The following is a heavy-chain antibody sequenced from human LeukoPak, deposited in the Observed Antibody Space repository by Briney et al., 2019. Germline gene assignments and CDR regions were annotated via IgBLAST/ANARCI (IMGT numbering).Heavy chain of an antibody. V-gene: IGHV3-53*01. D-gene: IGHD5-24*01. CDR3: ARRGDGGRTFDI. CDR1: GFTVSSSY. CDR2: IYSNNNT. J-gene: IGHJ3*02. Sequence: PGGSLRLSCAASGFTVSSSYMSWVRQPPGKGLESVSIIYSNNNTYYTGSVKGRFTISRDIPNNTLYLQMNSLRAEDTAVYYCARRGDGGRTFDIWGQGTMVTVSS.